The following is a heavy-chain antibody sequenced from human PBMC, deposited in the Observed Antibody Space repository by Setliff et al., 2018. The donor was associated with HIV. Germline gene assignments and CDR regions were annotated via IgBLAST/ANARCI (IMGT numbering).Heavy chain of an antibody. CDR1: GGSITSYY. CDR3: ASGEYSYGYRFDY. Sequence: KPSETLSLTCTVSGGSITSYYWSWIRQPPGKGLEWIGYIFYSGSTYYSPSLKSRVTISVDTSKNQFSLKLTSVTPADTAVYYCASGEYSYGYRFDYWGQGTLVTVSS. J-gene: IGHJ4*02. D-gene: IGHD5-18*01. CDR2: IFYSGST. V-gene: IGHV4-59*01.